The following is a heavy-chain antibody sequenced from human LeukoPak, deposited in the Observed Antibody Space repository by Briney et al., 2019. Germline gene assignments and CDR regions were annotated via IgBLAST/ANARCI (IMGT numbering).Heavy chain of an antibody. CDR1: GGSFSGYY. D-gene: IGHD2-8*02. Sequence: SETLSLTCAVYGGSFSGYYWSWIRHPPGKGLEWIGEINHSGSTNYNPSLKSRVTISVDTSKNQFSLKLSSVTAADTAVYYCARGRIVLVVYDNWFDPWGQGTLVTVSS. V-gene: IGHV4-34*01. CDR2: INHSGST. CDR3: ARGRIVLVVYDNWFDP. J-gene: IGHJ5*02.